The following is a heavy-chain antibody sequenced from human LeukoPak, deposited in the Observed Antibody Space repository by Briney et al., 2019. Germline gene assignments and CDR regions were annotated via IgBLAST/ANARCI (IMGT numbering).Heavy chain of an antibody. Sequence: SQTLSLTCAISGDIVSSNSAAWHWLRQSPSRGLEWLGRTYYRSKWYNDYAVSVKSRITINPDTSKNQFSLQLNSVTPEDTAVYYCAREEGATRGYYYGMDVWGRGTTVTVS. CDR3: AREEGATRGYYYGMDV. V-gene: IGHV6-1*01. CDR1: GDIVSSNSAA. CDR2: TYYRSKWYN. J-gene: IGHJ6*02. D-gene: IGHD1-26*01.